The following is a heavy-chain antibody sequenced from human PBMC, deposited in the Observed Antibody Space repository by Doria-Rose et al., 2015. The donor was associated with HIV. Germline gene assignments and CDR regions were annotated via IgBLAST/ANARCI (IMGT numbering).Heavy chain of an antibody. D-gene: IGHD6-13*01. J-gene: IGHJ4*02. CDR3: ARIKSSRWYHKYYFDF. Sequence: QVTLKESGPVLVKPTETLTPTCTVSGVSLSSPGMGVSWIRQPPGEALEWLANIISDDERSYNASLKSRLTISRGTSKSQVVLTMTDMDPVDTATYYCARIKSSRWYHKYYFDFWGQGTLVIVSA. CDR2: IISDDER. CDR1: GVSLSSPGMG. V-gene: IGHV2-26*01.